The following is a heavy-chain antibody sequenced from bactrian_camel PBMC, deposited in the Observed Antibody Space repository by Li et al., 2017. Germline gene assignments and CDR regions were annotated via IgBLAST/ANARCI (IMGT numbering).Heavy chain of an antibody. D-gene: IGHD2*01. CDR3: AARGPYCYTKLSVRDFTY. J-gene: IGHJ6*01. Sequence: HVQLVESGGGSVQAGGSLRLSCAASGRTDTVKCMAWFRQTPEKGRQKVATTYTRGPITEYADFVKGRSTISQDNAKNTVYLQMNSLKPEDTAMYYCAARGPYCYTKLSVRDFTYWGQGTQVTVS. CDR1: GRTDTVKC. V-gene: IGHV3S53*01. CDR2: YTRGPIT.